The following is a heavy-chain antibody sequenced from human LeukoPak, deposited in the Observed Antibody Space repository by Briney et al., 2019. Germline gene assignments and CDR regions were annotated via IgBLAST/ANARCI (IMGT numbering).Heavy chain of an antibody. CDR1: GYSFTSYW. J-gene: IGHJ4*02. D-gene: IGHD3-22*01. Sequence: GESLKISCKGSGYSFTSYWIGWVRQMPGKGLEWMGIIYPGDSDTRYSPSFQGQVTISADKSISTAYLQWSSLKASDTAMYYCASTYYYDSSGYYPLDYWGPGNPGHRLL. CDR2: IYPGDSDT. CDR3: ASTYYYDSSGYYPLDY. V-gene: IGHV5-51*01.